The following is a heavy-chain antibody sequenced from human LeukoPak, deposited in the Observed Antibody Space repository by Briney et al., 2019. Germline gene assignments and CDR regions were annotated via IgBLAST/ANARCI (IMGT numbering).Heavy chain of an antibody. J-gene: IGHJ4*02. D-gene: IGHD6-19*01. CDR2: ISSNGGST. CDR1: GFTFSSYA. Sequence: PGGSLRLSCAASGFTFSSYAMHWVRQAPGKGLEYVSAISSNGGSTYYANSVKGRFTISRDNSKNTLYLQMGSLRAEDMAVYYCARGLVAGLTHFDYWGQGTLVTVSS. V-gene: IGHV3-64*01. CDR3: ARGLVAGLTHFDY.